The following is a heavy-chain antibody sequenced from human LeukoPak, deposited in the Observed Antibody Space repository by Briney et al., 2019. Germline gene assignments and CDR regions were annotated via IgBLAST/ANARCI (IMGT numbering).Heavy chain of an antibody. Sequence: PSETLSLTCTVSGGPVSSGSYSWGWFRKPPGKGLEWIGYIYYSGSTNYNPSLKSRVTISVDTSKNQFSLNLSSVTAADTAVYYCARLRVVAAFDYWGQGTLVTVSS. CDR2: IYYSGST. J-gene: IGHJ4*02. D-gene: IGHD2-15*01. CDR1: GGPVSSGSYS. V-gene: IGHV4-61*01. CDR3: ARLRVVAAFDY.